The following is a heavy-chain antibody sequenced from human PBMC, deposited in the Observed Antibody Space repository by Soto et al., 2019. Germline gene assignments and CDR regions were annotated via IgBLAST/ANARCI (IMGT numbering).Heavy chain of an antibody. J-gene: IGHJ5*02. D-gene: IGHD5-12*01. CDR3: ARDLGDGYNRNWFDP. CDR2: IYTAGYT. Sequence: SETLSLTCTVSGGSIRGYYWSWIRQPAGKGLEWIGRIYTAGYTYYNPSLKSRVTMSVDTVKNQFSLSLISVTAADTAVCYCARDLGDGYNRNWFDPWGQGNLVT. CDR1: GGSIRGYY. V-gene: IGHV4-4*07.